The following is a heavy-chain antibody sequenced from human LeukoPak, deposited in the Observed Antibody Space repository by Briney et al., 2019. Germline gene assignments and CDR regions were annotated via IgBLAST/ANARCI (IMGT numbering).Heavy chain of an antibody. CDR3: VRGSSGTVARGVAWAWFDP. J-gene: IGHJ5*02. CDR2: INPSGGST. CDR1: GYTFTSYY. D-gene: IGHD3-10*01. Sequence: ASVKVSCKASGYTFTSYYIHWVRQAPGQGLEWMGIINPSGGSTSYARKFQGRVTMTRDTSTSTVYMELSSLRSEDTAVYYCVRGSSGTVARGVAWAWFDPWGQGALVTVSS. V-gene: IGHV1-46*01.